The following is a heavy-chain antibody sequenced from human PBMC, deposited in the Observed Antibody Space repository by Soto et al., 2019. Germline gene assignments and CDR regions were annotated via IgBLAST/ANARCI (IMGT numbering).Heavy chain of an antibody. CDR1: GGSISNYN. CDR3: VRDGTKTLRDWFDP. V-gene: IGHV4-4*07. CDR2: IYATGTT. J-gene: IGHJ5*02. D-gene: IGHD1-1*01. Sequence: PSETLSLTCTVSGGSISNYNWSWIRKSAGKGLEWIGRIYATGTTDYNPSLKSRVMMSVDTSKKQFSLKLRSVTAADTAVYYCVRDGTKTLRDWFDPWGQGISVTVYS.